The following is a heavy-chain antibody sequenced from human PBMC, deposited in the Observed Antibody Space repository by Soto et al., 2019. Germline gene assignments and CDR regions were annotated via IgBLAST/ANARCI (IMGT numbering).Heavy chain of an antibody. CDR1: GFTFSSYG. Sequence: GGSLRLSCAASGFTFSSYGMHWVRQAPGKGLEWVAVISYDGSNKYYADSVKGRFTISRDNSKNTLYLQMNSLRAEDTAVYYCAKEPEYSYGYPRRYYYYGMDVWGQGTTVTVSS. CDR2: ISYDGSNK. CDR3: AKEPEYSYGYPRRYYYYGMDV. V-gene: IGHV3-30*18. D-gene: IGHD5-18*01. J-gene: IGHJ6*02.